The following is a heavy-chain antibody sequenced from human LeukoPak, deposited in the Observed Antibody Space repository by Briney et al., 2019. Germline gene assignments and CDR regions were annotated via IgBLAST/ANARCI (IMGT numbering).Heavy chain of an antibody. D-gene: IGHD2-2*01. CDR1: GFTFSSYA. V-gene: IGHV3-23*01. CDR3: AKDKGGYQLLANYYGMDV. Sequence: RTGGSLRLSCAASGFTFSSYAMSWVRQAPGKGLEWVSGISGNGGSTYYADSVKGRFTIPRDNPKNTLYLQMNSLRAEDTAVYYCAKDKGGYQLLANYYGMDVWGQGTTVTVSS. CDR2: ISGNGGST. J-gene: IGHJ6*02.